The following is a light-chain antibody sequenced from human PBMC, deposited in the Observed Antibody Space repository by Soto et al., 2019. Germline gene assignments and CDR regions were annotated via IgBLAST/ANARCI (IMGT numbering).Light chain of an antibody. CDR3: QQRSDWPPL. Sequence: ELVLTQSPATLSLSPGERATLSCRVSQSVSSHLAWYQQKPGQAPRPLIYEASNRATAIPARFSGSGSGTDFPLTISSLEPEDFAVYYCQQRSDWPPLFGQGNKLEIK. CDR2: EAS. CDR1: QSVSSH. V-gene: IGKV3-11*01. J-gene: IGKJ2*01.